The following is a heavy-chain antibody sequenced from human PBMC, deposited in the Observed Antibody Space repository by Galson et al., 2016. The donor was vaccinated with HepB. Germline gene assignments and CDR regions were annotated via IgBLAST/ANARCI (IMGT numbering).Heavy chain of an antibody. J-gene: IGHJ6*02. V-gene: IGHV3-30*04. CDR2: ISYDGNNQ. CDR3: WKAKIDMAVGAYYYYGLDV. CDR1: GFTFNTYA. D-gene: IGHD5-24*01. Sequence: SLRLSCAASGFTFNTYAMHWVRQAPGKGLEWVAVISYDGNNQYYADSVKGRFTISRANSKNTLYLQMNSLRAEDRAVYGCWKAKIDMAVGAYYYYGLDVWGQVTTVTVSS.